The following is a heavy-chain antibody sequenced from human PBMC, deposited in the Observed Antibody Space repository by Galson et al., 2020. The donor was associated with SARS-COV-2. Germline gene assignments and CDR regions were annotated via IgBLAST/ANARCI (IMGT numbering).Heavy chain of an antibody. CDR1: GYSISNGGYS. CDR2: VSHSGST. D-gene: IGHD3-22*01. V-gene: IGHV4-30-2*01. J-gene: IGHJ6*02. Sequence: SKTLSLTCAVSGYSISNGGYSWSWVRQPPGKGLEWIGYVSHSGSTYYNPSLKRRVTMSVDRSRNQFSLRLRSAAAADTAVYYCARGGYYYDRRGYYYVPSMDVWGQGTTVTVSS. CDR3: ARGGYYYDRRGYYYVPSMDV.